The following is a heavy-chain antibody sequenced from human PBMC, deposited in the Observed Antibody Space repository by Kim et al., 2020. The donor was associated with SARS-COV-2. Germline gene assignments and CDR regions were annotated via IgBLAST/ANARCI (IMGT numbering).Heavy chain of an antibody. CDR1: GFTFSASA. J-gene: IGHJ4*02. D-gene: IGHD4-17*01. Sequence: GGSLRLSCAASGFTFSASAMHWVRQASGKGLEWVGRIRSKPNNYATSYAASVTGRFTISRDDSTNTVYLQMDSLKTDDTAVYFCSGHSGKHGDRGFDNWGQGTLVTVT. V-gene: IGHV3-73*01. CDR3: SGHSGKHGDRGFDN. CDR2: IRSKPNNYAT.